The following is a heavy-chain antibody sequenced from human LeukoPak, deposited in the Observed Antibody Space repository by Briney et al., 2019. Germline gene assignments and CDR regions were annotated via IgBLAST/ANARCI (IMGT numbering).Heavy chain of an antibody. V-gene: IGHV3-30*18. J-gene: IGHJ4*02. D-gene: IGHD3-3*01. CDR3: AKDRRPVYYDFWSGYGY. Sequence: GGSLRLSCAASGFTFSSYGMHWVRQAPGKGLEWVAVISYDGSNKYYADSVKGRFTISRDNSKNTLYLQMNSRRAEDTAVYYCAKDRRPVYYDFWSGYGYWGQGTLVTVSS. CDR2: ISYDGSNK. CDR1: GFTFSSYG.